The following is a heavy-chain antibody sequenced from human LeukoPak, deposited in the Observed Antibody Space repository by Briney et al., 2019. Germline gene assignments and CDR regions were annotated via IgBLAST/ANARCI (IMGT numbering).Heavy chain of an antibody. Sequence: GGSLRLSCAASGVTFSSYEMNWVRQAPGKGLEWVSYISSSGSTIYYADSVKGRFTISRDNAKNSLYLQMNSLRAEDTAVYYCARADYYYYMDVWGKGTTVTVSS. CDR3: ARADYYYYMDV. CDR2: ISSSGSTI. CDR1: GVTFSSYE. V-gene: IGHV3-48*03. J-gene: IGHJ6*03.